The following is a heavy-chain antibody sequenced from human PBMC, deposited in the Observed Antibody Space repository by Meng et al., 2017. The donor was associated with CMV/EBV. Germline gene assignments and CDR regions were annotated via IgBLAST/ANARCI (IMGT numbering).Heavy chain of an antibody. CDR1: GGSTSSGDYY. Sequence: QVHLQESGPGRVKPSQTLSLTCTVSGGSTSSGDYYCSWIRQPPGKGLELIWYIYYSGCTYYNPSLKSRVTISVDTSKNQFSLKLSSVTAADTAVYYCARVGRTSCYDYWGQGTLVTVSS. J-gene: IGHJ4*02. CDR3: ARVGRTSCYDY. CDR2: IYYSGCT. D-gene: IGHD2-2*01. V-gene: IGHV4-30-4*08.